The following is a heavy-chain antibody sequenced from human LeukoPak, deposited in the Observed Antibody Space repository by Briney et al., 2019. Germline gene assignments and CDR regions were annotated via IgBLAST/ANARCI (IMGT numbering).Heavy chain of an antibody. J-gene: IGHJ4*02. Sequence: PSETLSLTCTVSGGSISSSSYYWGWIRQPPGKGLEWIGSIYYCGSTYYNPSLKSRVTISVDTSKNQFSLKLSSVTAADTAVYYCARDLNILYYYDSSGYYDYWGQGTLVTVSS. V-gene: IGHV4-39*07. CDR1: GGSISSSSYY. D-gene: IGHD3-22*01. CDR3: ARDLNILYYYDSSGYYDY. CDR2: IYYCGST.